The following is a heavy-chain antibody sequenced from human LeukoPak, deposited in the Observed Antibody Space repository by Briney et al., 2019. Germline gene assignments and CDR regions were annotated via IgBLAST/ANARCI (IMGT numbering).Heavy chain of an antibody. J-gene: IGHJ4*02. CDR2: VYYSGST. D-gene: IGHD6-6*01. CDR1: SGSISAYY. V-gene: IGHV4-59*01. CDR3: ARGGSRSYTSSTLDY. Sequence: SETLSLTCTVSSGSISAYYWNWIRQPPGKGLEWIGSVYYSGSTNYNPSLKSRVTISVDTSKNRFSLNPSSVTAADTAVYYCARGGSRSYTSSTLDYWGQGTLVTVSS.